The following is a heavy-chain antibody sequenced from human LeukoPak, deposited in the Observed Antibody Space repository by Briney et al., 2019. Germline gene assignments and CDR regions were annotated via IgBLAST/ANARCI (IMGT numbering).Heavy chain of an antibody. CDR1: GYTFTSYG. V-gene: IGHV1-18*01. Sequence: ASVKVSCKASGYTFTSYGISWVQQAPGQGLEWMGWISAYNGNTNYAQKLQGRVTMTTDTSTSTAYMELRSLRSDDTAVYYCARDYSSSWYNLYYYYYGMDVWGQGTTVTVSS. J-gene: IGHJ6*02. CDR3: ARDYSSSWYNLYYYYYGMDV. D-gene: IGHD6-13*01. CDR2: ISAYNGNT.